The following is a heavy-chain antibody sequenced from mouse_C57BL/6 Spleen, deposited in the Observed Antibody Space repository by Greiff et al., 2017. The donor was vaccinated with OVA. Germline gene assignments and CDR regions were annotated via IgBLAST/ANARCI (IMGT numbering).Heavy chain of an antibody. V-gene: IGHV1-55*01. D-gene: IGHD3-2*01. Sequence: QVQLKQPGAELVKPGASVKMSCKASGYPFTSYWITWVKQRPGQGLEWIGDIYPGSGSTNYNEKFKSKATLTVDTSSSTAYMQLSSLTSEDSAVYYCARDSNYFDYWGQCTTLTVSS. CDR3: ARDSNYFDY. CDR1: GYPFTSYW. CDR2: IYPGSGST. J-gene: IGHJ2*01.